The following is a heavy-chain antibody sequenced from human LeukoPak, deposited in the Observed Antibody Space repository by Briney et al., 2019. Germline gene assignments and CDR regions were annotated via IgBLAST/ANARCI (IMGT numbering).Heavy chain of an antibody. CDR2: ISSSSSYI. CDR1: GFTFSSYS. V-gene: IGHV3-21*01. Sequence: KSGGSLRLSCAASGFTFSSYSMNWVRQAPGKGLEWVSSISSSSSYIYYADSVKGRFTISRDNAKNTLYLQMNSLRAEDTAVYYCARDLEQQLVHGFDYWGQGTLVTVSS. D-gene: IGHD6-13*01. CDR3: ARDLEQQLVHGFDY. J-gene: IGHJ4*02.